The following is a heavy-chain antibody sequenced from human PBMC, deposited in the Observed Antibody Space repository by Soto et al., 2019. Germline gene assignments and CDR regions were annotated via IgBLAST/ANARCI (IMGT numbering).Heavy chain of an antibody. CDR1: GGSISSGGYY. Sequence: PSETLSLTCTVSGGSISSGGYYWSWIRQHPGKGLEWIGEINHSGSTYYNPSLKSRVTISVDTSKNQFSLKLSSVTAADTAVYYCASSKYSSSSGALDYWGQGTLVTVSS. CDR3: ASSKYSSSSGALDY. D-gene: IGHD6-6*01. CDR2: INHSGST. J-gene: IGHJ4*02. V-gene: IGHV4-31*03.